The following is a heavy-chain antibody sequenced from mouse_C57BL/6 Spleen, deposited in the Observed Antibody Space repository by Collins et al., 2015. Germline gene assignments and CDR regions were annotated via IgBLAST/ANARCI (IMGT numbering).Heavy chain of an antibody. V-gene: IGHV1-18*01. CDR2: INPNNGGT. J-gene: IGHJ3*01. CDR1: FTDYN. CDR3: ARRDGYYPPWFAY. Sequence: FTDYNMDWVKQSHGKSLEWIGDINPNNGGTIYNQKFKGKATLTVDKSSSTAYMELRSLTSEDTAVYYCARRDGYYPPWFAYWGQGTLVTVSA. D-gene: IGHD2-3*01.